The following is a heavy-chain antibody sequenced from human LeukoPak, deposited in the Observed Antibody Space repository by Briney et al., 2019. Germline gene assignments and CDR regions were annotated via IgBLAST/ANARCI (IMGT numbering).Heavy chain of an antibody. J-gene: IGHJ5*02. Sequence: ASVTVSCKASGYTFTSYGISWVRQAPGQGLEWMGWISAYNGNTNYAQKLQGRVTMTTDTSTSTAYIELRSLRSDDTAVYYCARSHFRPRVPAAIAVVGWFDPWGQGTLVTVSS. D-gene: IGHD2-2*02. CDR3: ARSHFRPRVPAAIAVVGWFDP. V-gene: IGHV1-18*01. CDR1: GYTFTSYG. CDR2: ISAYNGNT.